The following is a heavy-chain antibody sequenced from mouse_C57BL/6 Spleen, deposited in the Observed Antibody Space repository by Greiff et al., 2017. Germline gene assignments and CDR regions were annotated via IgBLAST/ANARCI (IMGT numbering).Heavy chain of an antibody. CDR3: ARELEPAWFAY. Sequence: QVQLQQSGAELARPGASVKMSCKASGYTFTSYTMHWVKQRPGQGLEWIGYINPSSGYTKYNQKFKDKATLTADKSSSTAYMQLSSLTSEDSAVYYFARELEPAWFAYWGQGALVTVSA. J-gene: IGHJ3*01. D-gene: IGHD4-1*01. CDR2: INPSSGYT. CDR1: GYTFTSYT. V-gene: IGHV1-4*01.